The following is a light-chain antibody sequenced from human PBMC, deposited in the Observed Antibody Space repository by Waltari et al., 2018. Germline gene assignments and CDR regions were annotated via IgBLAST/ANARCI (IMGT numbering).Light chain of an antibody. CDR3: NSRDSSGNHLGV. Sequence: SSELTQDPAVSVVLGQAVRVTCRGDSVRSYYASWYQQQPGQAPVLVIYGNNNRPSGNPGRFPGPSSRKTASLTNPGAQAEDEADYYCNSRDSSGNHLGVFGGGTKLTVL. V-gene: IGLV3-19*01. J-gene: IGLJ3*02. CDR1: SVRSYY. CDR2: GNN.